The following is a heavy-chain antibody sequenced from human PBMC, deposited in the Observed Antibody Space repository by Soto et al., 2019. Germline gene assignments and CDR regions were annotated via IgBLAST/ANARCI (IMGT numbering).Heavy chain of an antibody. V-gene: IGHV1-3*01. Sequence: ASVKVSFKASGYTFTSYAMHWLRHAPGQRLEWMGWINAGNGNTKYSQKFQGRVTITRDTSASTAYMELSSLRSEDTAVHYCARESDTAMVFHYYYGMDVWGQGTTVTVSS. D-gene: IGHD5-18*01. CDR3: ARESDTAMVFHYYYGMDV. CDR2: INAGNGNT. CDR1: GYTFTSYA. J-gene: IGHJ6*02.